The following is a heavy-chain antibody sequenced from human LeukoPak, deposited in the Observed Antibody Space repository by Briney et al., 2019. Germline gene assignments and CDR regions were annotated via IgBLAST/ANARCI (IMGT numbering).Heavy chain of an antibody. J-gene: IGHJ3*02. CDR3: ARHGDYYDSSGYYYVLNAFDI. CDR2: IYYSGST. CDR1: GGSISSYY. D-gene: IGHD3-22*01. V-gene: IGHV4-59*08. Sequence: SETLSLTCTVSGGSISSYYWSWIRQPPGKGLEWIAYIYYSGSTNYNPSLKSRVTISVDTSKNQFSLKLSSVTAADTAVYYCARHGDYYDSSGYYYVLNAFDIWGQGTMVTVSS.